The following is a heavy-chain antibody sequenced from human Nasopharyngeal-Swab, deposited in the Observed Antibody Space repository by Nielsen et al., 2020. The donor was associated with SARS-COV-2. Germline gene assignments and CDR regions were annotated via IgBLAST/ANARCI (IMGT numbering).Heavy chain of an antibody. V-gene: IGHV1-18*01. D-gene: IGHD2-21*01. CDR3: ARDGLSLLVAYCGGDCYPFDY. J-gene: IGHJ4*02. CDR2: ISAYNGNT. Sequence: ASVKVSCKASGYTFTSYGISWVRQAPGQGLEWMGWISAYNGNTNYAQKLQGRVTMTTDTSTSTAYMELRSLRSDDTAVHYCARDGLSLLVAYCGGDCYPFDYWGQGTLVTVSS. CDR1: GYTFTSYG.